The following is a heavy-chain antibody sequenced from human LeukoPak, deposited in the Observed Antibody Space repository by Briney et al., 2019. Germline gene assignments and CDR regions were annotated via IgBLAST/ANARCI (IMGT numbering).Heavy chain of an antibody. D-gene: IGHD6-13*01. V-gene: IGHV3-53*01. CDR2: IFSGGST. Sequence: GGSLRLSCAASGFIASTKYMSWVRQAPGKGLEWLSVIFSGGSTIYADSVKGRFTISGDNSKNTVYLEMNSLRAEDTAVYYCAREGWGIAAANSWFDPWGQGTLVTVSS. CDR1: GFIASTKY. CDR3: AREGWGIAAANSWFDP. J-gene: IGHJ5*02.